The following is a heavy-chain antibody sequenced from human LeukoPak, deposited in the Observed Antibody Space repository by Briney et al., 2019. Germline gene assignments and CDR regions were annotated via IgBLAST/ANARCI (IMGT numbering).Heavy chain of an antibody. CDR3: ARNVSRGEPGGAFDI. J-gene: IGHJ3*02. CDR2: IYYSGST. Sequence: PSETLSLTCTVSGGAISGRRDYWGWFRQPLGKGLEWIASIYYSGSTHYNPSLKSRVTISVDTSRNQSSLELRSATAADSAMYYCARNVSRGEPGGAFDIWGQGTMVTVSS. CDR1: GGAISGRRDY. D-gene: IGHD3-16*01. V-gene: IGHV4-39*01.